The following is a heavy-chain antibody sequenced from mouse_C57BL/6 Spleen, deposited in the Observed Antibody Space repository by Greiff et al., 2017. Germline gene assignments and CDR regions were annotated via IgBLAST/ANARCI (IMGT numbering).Heavy chain of an antibody. Sequence: EVKLMESGEGLVKPGGSLKLSCAASGFTFSSYAMSWVRQTPEKRLEWVAYISSGGEYIYYADTVKGRFTISRDNARNTRYLQMSSLKSEDTAMYYCTRGRGYGNYGYWGQGNTLTVPS. J-gene: IGHJ2*01. V-gene: IGHV5-9-1*02. CDR3: TRGRGYGNYGY. D-gene: IGHD2-1*01. CDR1: GFTFSSYA. CDR2: ISSGGEYI.